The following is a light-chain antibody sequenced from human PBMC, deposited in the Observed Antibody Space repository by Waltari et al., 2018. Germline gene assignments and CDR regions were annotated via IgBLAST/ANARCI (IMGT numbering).Light chain of an antibody. Sequence: QSVLTQPPSASGTPGQGVTISCSGSSSNIGSNYVYWYQQLPGTAPKLIIYRNDQRPSGVPDRFSGSKSGTSASLAIRGLRSEDETDYYCAAWDDSLSGWVFGGGTKLTVL. J-gene: IGLJ3*02. V-gene: IGLV1-47*01. CDR3: AAWDDSLSGWV. CDR2: RND. CDR1: SSNIGSNY.